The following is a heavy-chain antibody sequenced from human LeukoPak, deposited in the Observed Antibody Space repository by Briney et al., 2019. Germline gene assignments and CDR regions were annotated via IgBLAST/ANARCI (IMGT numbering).Heavy chain of an antibody. V-gene: IGHV4-4*07. CDR2: IYTSGST. CDR3: ARDPGEYWGPAFDY. Sequence: SETLSLTCTVSGGSISSYYWSWIRQPAGKGLEWIGRIYTSGSTNYNPSLKSRVTMSVDTSKNQFSLRLSSVTAADTAVYYCARDPGEYWGPAFDYWGQGTLVTVSS. D-gene: IGHD2-8*02. CDR1: GGSISSYY. J-gene: IGHJ4*02.